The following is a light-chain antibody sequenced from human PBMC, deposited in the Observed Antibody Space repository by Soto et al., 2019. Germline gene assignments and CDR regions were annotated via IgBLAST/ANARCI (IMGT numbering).Light chain of an antibody. CDR1: STDFVSYNR. CDR2: EAS. J-gene: IGLJ1*01. CDR3: SLYTRENTYV. V-gene: IGLV2-18*01. Sequence: QSALTQPPSVSGSPGQSVTISCTGTSTDFVSYNRVSWYQQPPGTAPKLIIYEASNRPSGVPDRFSGSKSGNTASLTISGLQAADEADYYCSLYTRENTYVFGTGTQLTVL.